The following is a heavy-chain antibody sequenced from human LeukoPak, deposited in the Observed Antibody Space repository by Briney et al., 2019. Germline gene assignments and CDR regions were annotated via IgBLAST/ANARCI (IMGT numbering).Heavy chain of an antibody. J-gene: IGHJ4*02. CDR3: ARGPLAYCGGDCYSVLGY. Sequence: GGSLRLSCAASGFTCSRYDMTWVRQAPGKGLEWVSRINSDGSSTSYADSVKGRFTISRDNAKNTLYLQMNSLRAEDTAVCYCARGPLAYCGGDCYSVLGYWGQGTLVTVSS. CDR2: INSDGSST. D-gene: IGHD2-21*02. V-gene: IGHV3-74*01. CDR1: GFTCSRYD.